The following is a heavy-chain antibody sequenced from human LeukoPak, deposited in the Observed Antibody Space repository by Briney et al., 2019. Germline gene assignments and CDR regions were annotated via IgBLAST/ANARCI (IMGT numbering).Heavy chain of an antibody. CDR3: ARGYGSGSHYNGPYLDY. CDR1: GYSFTSYW. Sequence: GESLKISCKGSGYSFTSYWIGWVRQMPGKGLEWMGIIYAGDSDTRYSPSFQGQVTISADKSISTAYLQWSSLKASDTAMYYCARGYGSGSHYNGPYLDYWGQGTLVTVSS. D-gene: IGHD3-10*01. CDR2: IYAGDSDT. J-gene: IGHJ4*02. V-gene: IGHV5-51*01.